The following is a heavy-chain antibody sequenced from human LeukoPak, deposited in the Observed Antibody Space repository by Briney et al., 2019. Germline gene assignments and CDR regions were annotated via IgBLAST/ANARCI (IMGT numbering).Heavy chain of an antibody. CDR3: ARVAYCGDDCYYFQH. Sequence: ASVTVSCKASGYTFTSHDINWVRQAPGQGLESMGWMNPNSGNTGYAQKFQGRVTMTRDTSISTAYLELSSLRSEDTAVYYCARVAYCGDDCYYFQHLGQGTLVTVSS. V-gene: IGHV1-8*01. CDR2: MNPNSGNT. D-gene: IGHD2-21*02. CDR1: GYTFTSHD. J-gene: IGHJ1*01.